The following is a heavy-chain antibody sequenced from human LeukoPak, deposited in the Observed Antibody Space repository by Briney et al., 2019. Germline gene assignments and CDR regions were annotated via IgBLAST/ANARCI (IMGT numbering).Heavy chain of an antibody. CDR2: ISGSGGST. Sequence: GGSLRLSCAASGFTFSSFAMNWVRQAPGKGLEWVSGISGSGGSTYYADSVKGRFTISRDNSKNTLYLQMNSLRAEDTAVYYCAKDPRTSTQSDYWGQGTLVTVSS. V-gene: IGHV3-23*01. D-gene: IGHD5-12*01. J-gene: IGHJ4*02. CDR1: GFTFSSFA. CDR3: AKDPRTSTQSDY.